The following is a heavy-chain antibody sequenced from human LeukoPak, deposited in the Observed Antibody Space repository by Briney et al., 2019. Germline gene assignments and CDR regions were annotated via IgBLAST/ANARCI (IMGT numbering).Heavy chain of an antibody. J-gene: IGHJ3*02. CDR3: ARDSGYRAFDI. D-gene: IGHD6-25*01. CDR1: GFTFSSYG. CDR2: ISYDGSNK. Sequence: PGGSLRLSCAASGFTFSSYGMHWVRQAPGKGLEWVAVISYDGSNKYYADSVKGRFTISRDNAKKSLYLQMNSLRAEDTAVYYCARDSGYRAFDIWGQGTMVTVSS. V-gene: IGHV3-30*03.